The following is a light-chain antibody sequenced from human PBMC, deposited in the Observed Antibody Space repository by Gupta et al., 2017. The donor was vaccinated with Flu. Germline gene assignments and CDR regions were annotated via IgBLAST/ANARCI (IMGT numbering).Light chain of an antibody. CDR1: QSFSSNY. CDR3: QQYGSSPLT. CDR2: GTS. Sequence: ERATLSCRASQSFSSNYLAWYQQKPGQAPRLLIYGTSSRAAGIPDRFSGSGSGTDFTLTITRLEPEDFAVYYCQQYGSSPLTFGQGTKVEIE. J-gene: IGKJ1*01. V-gene: IGKV3-20*01.